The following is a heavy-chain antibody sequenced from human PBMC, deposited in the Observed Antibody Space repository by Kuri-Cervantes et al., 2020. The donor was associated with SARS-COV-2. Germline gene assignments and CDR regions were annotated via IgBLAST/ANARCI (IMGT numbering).Heavy chain of an antibody. D-gene: IGHD3-22*01. Sequence: KVSCKGSGYSFTSYWIGWVRQMPGKGLEWMGIIHPGDSDTRYGPSFQGQVTISADKSISTAYLQWSSLKASDTAMYYCARLSSGYYYPNEEGSYNWFDPWGQGTLVTVSS. J-gene: IGHJ5*02. CDR1: GYSFTSYW. CDR3: ARLSSGYYYPNEEGSYNWFDP. CDR2: IHPGDSDT. V-gene: IGHV5-51*01.